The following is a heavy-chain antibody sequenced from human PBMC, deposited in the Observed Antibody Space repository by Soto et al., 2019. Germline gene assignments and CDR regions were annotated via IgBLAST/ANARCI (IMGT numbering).Heavy chain of an antibody. J-gene: IGHJ6*03. CDR3: ARHADYDILTGYYTIGYYYYYMDV. CDR1: GGSISSSSYY. D-gene: IGHD3-9*01. V-gene: IGHV4-39*01. Sequence: QLQLQESGPGLVKPSETLSLTCTVSGGSISSSSYYWGWIRQPPGKGLEWIGSIYYSGSTYYNPSLKRRVIISVDTSKNQFSLKLSSVTAADTAVYYCARHADYDILTGYYTIGYYYYYMDVWGKGTTVTVSS. CDR2: IYYSGST.